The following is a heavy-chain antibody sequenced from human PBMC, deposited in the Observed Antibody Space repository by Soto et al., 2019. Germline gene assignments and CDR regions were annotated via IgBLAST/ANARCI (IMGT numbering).Heavy chain of an antibody. Sequence: QVQLVQSGAEVQKPGSSVKVSCKASGGTFSSYTISWVRQAPGQGLEWMGRIIPILGIANYAQKFQGRVTITADKSTSTAYMELSSLRSEDTAVYYCASITVAGFDAFDIWGQGTMVTVSS. CDR3: ASITVAGFDAFDI. CDR2: IIPILGIA. D-gene: IGHD6-19*01. J-gene: IGHJ3*02. CDR1: GGTFSSYT. V-gene: IGHV1-69*02.